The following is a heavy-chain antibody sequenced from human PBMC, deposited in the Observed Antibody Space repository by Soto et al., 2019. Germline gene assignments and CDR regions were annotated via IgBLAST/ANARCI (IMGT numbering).Heavy chain of an antibody. Sequence: QLQLQESGSGLVKPSQTLSLTCAVSGGSISSGGYSWSWIRQPPGKGLEWIGYIYHSGSTYYNPCLKSRILISVDRSKNQFALKLSSVTAADTAGYDCARVPTPWGQVTMVTVSS. J-gene: IGHJ5*02. D-gene: IGHD2-2*01. CDR1: GGSISSGGYS. CDR2: IYHSGST. CDR3: ARVPTP. V-gene: IGHV4-30-2*01.